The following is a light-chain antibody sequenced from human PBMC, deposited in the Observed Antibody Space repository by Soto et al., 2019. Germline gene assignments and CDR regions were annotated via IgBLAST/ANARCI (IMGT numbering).Light chain of an antibody. CDR3: QQRSNWPLT. J-gene: IGKJ4*01. Sequence: EIVLTQSPGTLSLSPGERATLSCRASQSISSSYLAWYQQKPGQAPGLLIYGASRRATGIPDRFIGSGSGTDFTLTISRLEPEDFAVYYCQQRSNWPLTFGGGTKVEIK. CDR2: GAS. CDR1: QSISSSY. V-gene: IGKV3D-20*02.